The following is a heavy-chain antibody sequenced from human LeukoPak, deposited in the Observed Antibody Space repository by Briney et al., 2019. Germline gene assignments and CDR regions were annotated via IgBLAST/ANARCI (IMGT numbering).Heavy chain of an antibody. V-gene: IGHV4-59*01. Sequence: SETLSLTCTVSGGSISGYYWSWIRLPPGKGLEWLGHIYYSGSTNYNPSLKSRVTISVDTSKNQFSLKLSSVTAADTAVYYCARDGPGNRGTFDIWGQGTMVTVSS. CDR2: IYYSGST. J-gene: IGHJ3*02. CDR1: GGSISGYY. CDR3: ARDGPGNRGTFDI. D-gene: IGHD7-27*01.